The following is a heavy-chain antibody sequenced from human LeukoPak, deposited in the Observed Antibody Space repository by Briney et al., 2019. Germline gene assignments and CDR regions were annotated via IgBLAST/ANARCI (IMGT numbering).Heavy chain of an antibody. V-gene: IGHV3-23*01. D-gene: IGHD3-22*01. J-gene: IGHJ6*02. CDR1: GFSFSSYA. Sequence: PGGSLRLSCAASGFSFSSYAMAWVRQAPGKGLEWVSTISGSGGSTHYADSVKGRFTISRDNSKNTLYLQMNSLRAEDTAVYYCAKDPYYYDSSGYGYGKDVWGQGTTVTVSS. CDR3: AKDPYYYDSSGYGYGKDV. CDR2: ISGSGGST.